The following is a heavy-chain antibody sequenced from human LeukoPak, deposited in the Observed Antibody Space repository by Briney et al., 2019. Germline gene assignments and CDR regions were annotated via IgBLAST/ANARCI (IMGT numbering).Heavy chain of an antibody. CDR2: IIPILGIA. D-gene: IGHD4-17*01. J-gene: IGHJ4*02. V-gene: IGHV1-69*04. CDR3: ARVAMDYGDYPAHPLGGPPDY. CDR1: GGTFSSYA. Sequence: ASVKVSCKASGGTFSSYAISWVRQAPGQGLEWMGRIIPILGIANYAQKFQGRVTIAADKSTSTAHMELSSLRSEDTAVYYCARVAMDYGDYPAHPLGGPPDYWGQGTLVTVSS.